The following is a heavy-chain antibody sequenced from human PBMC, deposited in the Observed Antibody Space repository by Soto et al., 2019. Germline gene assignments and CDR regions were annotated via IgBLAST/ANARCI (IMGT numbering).Heavy chain of an antibody. J-gene: IGHJ6*03. Sequence: GGSLRLSCTTSGFSFSSYAMSWVRQAPGKGLEWVSTISADGDNTYYADSVKGRFTISRDNSKSTRYLQMNSLSAEDTAVYYCPKLGGSSWRNHMDVWGRGTTVTVSS. V-gene: IGHV3-23*01. CDR2: ISADGDNT. CDR3: PKLGGSSWRNHMDV. CDR1: GFSFSSYA. D-gene: IGHD6-13*01.